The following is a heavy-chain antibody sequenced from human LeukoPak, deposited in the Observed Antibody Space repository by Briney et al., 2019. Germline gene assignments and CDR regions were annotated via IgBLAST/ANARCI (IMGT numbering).Heavy chain of an antibody. CDR3: ATDVGQLWSPDN. D-gene: IGHD5-18*01. V-gene: IGHV3-11*01. J-gene: IGHJ4*02. CDR1: GFTFSDYY. CDR2: ISGSGNTI. Sequence: NPGGSLRLSCAASGFTFSDYYMSWIRQAPGKGLEWVSYISGSGNTIYYADSVKGRFTISGDNAKNSVYLHMNSLRADDTAVYYCATDVGQLWSPDNWGQGTLVTVSS.